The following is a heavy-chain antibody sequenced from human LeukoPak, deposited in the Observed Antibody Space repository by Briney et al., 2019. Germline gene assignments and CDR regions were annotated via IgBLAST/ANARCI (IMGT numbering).Heavy chain of an antibody. CDR3: AREGYYGSGSPPSLYFDY. Sequence: GGSLRLSCAASGFTFRNYVIHWVRQAPGKGLEWVAVTSSDLNVKLYADSVKGRFTISRDNSRSTLYLQMNSLRPEDTAIYYCAREGYYGSGSPPSLYFDYWGEGTLVTVSS. CDR2: TSSDLNVK. CDR1: GFTFRNYV. D-gene: IGHD3-10*01. J-gene: IGHJ4*02. V-gene: IGHV3-30-3*01.